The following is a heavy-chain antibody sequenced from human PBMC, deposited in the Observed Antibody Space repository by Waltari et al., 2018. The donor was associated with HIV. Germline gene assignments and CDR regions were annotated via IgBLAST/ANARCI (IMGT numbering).Heavy chain of an antibody. CDR2: LXXGGRRK. J-gene: IGHJ6*02. CDR3: TSGVLFPVXXFYYHYGMDV. D-gene: IGHD2-21*01. Sequence: VQLVESGGGVVQPGRSLRLSCAASGFTFKKYXXXWXRQAPVKGLEWXXLLXXGGRRKYYXXXVNGRXTISRDNXKNTLYLQMNXXRAEDTAVYYCTSGVLFPVXXFYYHYGMDVWGQGTTXTVSS. V-gene: IGHV3-30*04. CDR1: GFTFKKYX.